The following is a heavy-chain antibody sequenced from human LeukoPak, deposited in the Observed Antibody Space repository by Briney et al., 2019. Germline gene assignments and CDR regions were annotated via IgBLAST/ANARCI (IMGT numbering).Heavy chain of an antibody. V-gene: IGHV3-48*03. D-gene: IGHD2-21*02. CDR3: ARVAYCGGDCYPIDY. Sequence: PGGSLRLSCAASGFTFSSYEMNWARQAPGKGLEWVSYISSSGSTIYYADSVKGRFTISRDNAKNSLYLQMNSLRAEDTAVYYCARVAYCGGDCYPIDYWGQGTLVTVSS. CDR2: ISSSGSTI. J-gene: IGHJ4*02. CDR1: GFTFSSYE.